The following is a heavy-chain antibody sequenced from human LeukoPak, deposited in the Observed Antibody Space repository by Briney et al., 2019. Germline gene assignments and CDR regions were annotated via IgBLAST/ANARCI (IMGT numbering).Heavy chain of an antibody. CDR1: GYTFTSYY. Sequence: ASVKVSCKASGYTFTSYYMHWVRQAPGQGLEWMGIINPSGGSTSYAQKFQGRVTMTEDTSTDTAYMELSSLRSEDTAVYYCATRSRDYYYYGMDVWGQGTTVTVSS. D-gene: IGHD3-16*01. CDR3: ATRSRDYYYYGMDV. CDR2: INPSGGST. J-gene: IGHJ6*02. V-gene: IGHV1-46*01.